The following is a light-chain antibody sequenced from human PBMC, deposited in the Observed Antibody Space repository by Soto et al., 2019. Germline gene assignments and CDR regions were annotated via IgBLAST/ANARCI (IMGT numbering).Light chain of an antibody. CDR3: QQYGDLPVT. V-gene: IGKV1-33*01. J-gene: IGKJ4*01. CDR2: DAS. CDR1: QDISNH. Sequence: DIQMTQSPSSLSASVGDRVTITCQASQDISNHLNWYQQKPGKAPKLLIFDASSVEAGVPARFSGSGSGTHFTFTIRSLQAEDIATYFWQQYGDLPVTFGGGTKV.